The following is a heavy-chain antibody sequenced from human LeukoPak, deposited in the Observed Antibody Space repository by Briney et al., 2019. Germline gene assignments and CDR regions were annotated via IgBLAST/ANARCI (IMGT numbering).Heavy chain of an antibody. CDR3: ARDQRCSRYDGGCDQWYFDL. Sequence: SGTLCLTCTVSGGSISGYYWSWLRQPPGKGLEWIWYIYRSGFTDYNPSLRSRVTMSVDASRNQFSLKLTSATAADTAMYYCARDQRCSRYDGGCDQWYFDLWGRGTRVTVSS. J-gene: IGHJ2*01. D-gene: IGHD5-12*01. V-gene: IGHV4-59*01. CDR2: IYRSGFT. CDR1: GGSISGYY.